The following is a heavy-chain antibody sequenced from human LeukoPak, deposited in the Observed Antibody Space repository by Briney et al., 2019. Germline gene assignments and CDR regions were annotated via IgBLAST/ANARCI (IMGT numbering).Heavy chain of an antibody. Sequence: GGSLRLSCAASGFTFSSYIMTWVRQAPGEGLGWVSSISGGGGSPYYADSVKGRFTISRDNSRSTLFLQMSSLRADDTAVYYCAKWSGSYRFDYWGQGTLVTVSS. CDR3: AKWSGSYRFDY. D-gene: IGHD1-26*01. CDR1: GFTFSSYI. J-gene: IGHJ4*02. V-gene: IGHV3-23*01. CDR2: ISGGGGSP.